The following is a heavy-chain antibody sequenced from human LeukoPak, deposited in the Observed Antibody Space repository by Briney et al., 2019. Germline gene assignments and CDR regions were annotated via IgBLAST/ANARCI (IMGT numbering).Heavy chain of an antibody. D-gene: IGHD3-9*01. V-gene: IGHV4-34*01. CDR1: GGSFSGYY. Sequence: PSETLSLTCAVYGGSFSGYYWSWIRQPPGKGLEWIGEINHSGSTNYNPSLKSRVTISVDTSKNQFSLKLSSVTAADTAVYYCARDWYDILTGYYTVDYWGQGTLVTVSS. CDR2: INHSGST. CDR3: ARDWYDILTGYYTVDY. J-gene: IGHJ4*02.